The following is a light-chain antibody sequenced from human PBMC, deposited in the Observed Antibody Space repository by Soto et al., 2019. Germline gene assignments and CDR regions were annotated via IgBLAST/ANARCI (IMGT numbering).Light chain of an antibody. Sequence: DIQMTHSPYTLSASVGDRVTITCRASQSISGWLAWYQQKPGKAPKLLIYDASSLESGVPSRFSGSGSGTEFSLTISRLQPDDFAPYYCQQYNSYSGNAFGQGTKVEIX. J-gene: IGKJ2*01. CDR2: DAS. CDR1: QSISGW. CDR3: QQYNSYSGNA. V-gene: IGKV1-5*01.